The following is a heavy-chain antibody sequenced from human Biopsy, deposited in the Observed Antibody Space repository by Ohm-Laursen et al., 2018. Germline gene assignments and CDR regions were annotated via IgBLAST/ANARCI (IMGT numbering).Heavy chain of an antibody. J-gene: IGHJ5*02. Sequence: ASVKVSCKTSGYTFTSYEINWVRQATGQGLEWMGWMNPDSGNTGYAQNFQGRVTMTRNTSISTAYMELSSLRSEDAAVYFCARADPPLFYYGSGSSNWFDPWGQGTLVTVSS. D-gene: IGHD3-10*01. CDR2: MNPDSGNT. CDR1: GYTFTSYE. CDR3: ARADPPLFYYGSGSSNWFDP. V-gene: IGHV1-8*01.